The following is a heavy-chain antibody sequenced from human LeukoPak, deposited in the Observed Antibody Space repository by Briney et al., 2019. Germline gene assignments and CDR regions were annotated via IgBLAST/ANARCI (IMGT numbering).Heavy chain of an antibody. CDR3: VTTLRFLPYRRFDY. Sequence: SETLSLTCSVSGGSIISSNYYWGWIRQPPGKGLEWIGSIYQSGSGTSYYNPSLKCRVTISGDTSKNQFSLRLSSVTAADTAVYYCVTTLRFLPYRRFDYWGQGTLVTVPS. CDR1: GGSIISSNYY. CDR2: IYQSGSGTS. J-gene: IGHJ4*02. D-gene: IGHD3-3*01. V-gene: IGHV4-39*01.